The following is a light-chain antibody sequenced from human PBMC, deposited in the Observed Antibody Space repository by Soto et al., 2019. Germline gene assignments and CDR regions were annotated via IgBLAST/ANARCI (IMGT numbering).Light chain of an antibody. J-gene: IGKJ5*01. CDR1: QSVSSY. V-gene: IGKV3-11*01. Sequence: EIVLTQSPATLSLSPGERATLSCRASQSVSSYLAWYQQKPGQAPRLLIYDASNRATGIPARFSGSGSGTEFTLTISGLQSEDFAVYYCQQYGSSPPRITFGQGTRLAI. CDR2: DAS. CDR3: QQYGSSPPRIT.